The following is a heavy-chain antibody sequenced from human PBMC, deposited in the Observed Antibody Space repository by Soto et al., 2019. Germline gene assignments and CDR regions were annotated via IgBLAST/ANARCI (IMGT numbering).Heavy chain of an antibody. CDR2: VYYTGTT. Sequence: SETLSLTCTVSGGSISSYFYIWVRQPPGKGLEWIGSVYYTGTTDYNPSLKSRVTILVDTSKTQFSLNLRSVTAADTAVYYCARDLAAVPRAFDYWGRGTLVTVSS. D-gene: IGHD6-13*01. CDR1: GGSISSYF. V-gene: IGHV4-59*01. J-gene: IGHJ4*02. CDR3: ARDLAAVPRAFDY.